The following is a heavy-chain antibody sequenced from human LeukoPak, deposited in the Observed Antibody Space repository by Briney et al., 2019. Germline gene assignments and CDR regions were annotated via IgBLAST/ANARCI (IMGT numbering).Heavy chain of an antibody. V-gene: IGHV3-23*01. CDR3: AKDGAWLRFDD. CDR1: GFTFSSYG. CDR2: ISPGGGPT. D-gene: IGHD5-12*01. Sequence: GGSLRLSCAASGFTFSSYGMSWVRQAPGKGLEWVSGISPGGGPTYYADSVKGRFTISRDDSKNTLYLQMKNLRAEDTAVYYCAKDGAWLRFDDWGQGILVTVSS. J-gene: IGHJ4*02.